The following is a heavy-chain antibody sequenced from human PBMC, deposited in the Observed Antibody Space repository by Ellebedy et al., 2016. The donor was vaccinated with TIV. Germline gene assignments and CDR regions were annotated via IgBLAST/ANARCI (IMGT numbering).Heavy chain of an antibody. Sequence: GESLKISCGAFGFTFSAFAMGWVRQTPGKGLEWVSGMYGSGRGISYSESVKGRFTISRDNSKRTVDLQMNSLRAEDTAVYFCAKDRTPGDGYWVFDNWGQGTLVSVSS. J-gene: IGHJ4*02. D-gene: IGHD5-18*01. V-gene: IGHV3-23*05. CDR2: MYGSGRGI. CDR3: AKDRTPGDGYWVFDN. CDR1: GFTFSAFA.